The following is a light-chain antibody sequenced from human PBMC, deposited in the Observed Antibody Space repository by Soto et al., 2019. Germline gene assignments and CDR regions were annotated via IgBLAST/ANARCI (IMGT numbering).Light chain of an antibody. Sequence: DIQMTQSPSSLSASVGDRVTITCRTSQFISTYLHWYQQKPGKAPNLLIYAASKLHSGVPSRFSGSGSGTDFTLIISSLQPEDFSSYYCQQTYSSPRTFGQGTKLEI. CDR3: QQTYSSPRT. CDR2: AAS. CDR1: QFISTY. J-gene: IGKJ2*02. V-gene: IGKV1-39*01.